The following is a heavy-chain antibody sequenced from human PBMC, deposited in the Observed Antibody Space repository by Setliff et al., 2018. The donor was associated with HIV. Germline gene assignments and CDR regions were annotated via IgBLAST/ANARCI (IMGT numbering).Heavy chain of an antibody. V-gene: IGHV4-4*09. Sequence: SETLSLTCVVSDDSLSNYDWTWIRQPPGKALQWIGYISSSGTTNYNPSLRSRVTISIETSNTHFSLWLRSVTAADTATYYCTKTPLWFDKADWYFDLWGRGTLVT. D-gene: IGHD3-10*01. CDR3: TKTPLWFDKADWYFDL. CDR2: ISSSGTT. CDR1: DDSLSNYD. J-gene: IGHJ2*01.